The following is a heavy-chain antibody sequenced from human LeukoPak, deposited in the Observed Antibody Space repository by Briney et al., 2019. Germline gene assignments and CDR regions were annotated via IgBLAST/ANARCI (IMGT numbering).Heavy chain of an antibody. CDR3: ARVLAGEAYFDY. Sequence: GGSLRLSCAASGFTCSSYWMHWVRQAPGKGLVWVSRINSDGSSTSYADSVKGRFTISRDNAKNTLYLQMNSLRAEDTAVYYCARVLAGEAYFDYWGQGTLVTVSS. CDR2: INSDGSST. V-gene: IGHV3-74*01. J-gene: IGHJ4*02. CDR1: GFTCSSYW. D-gene: IGHD6-19*01.